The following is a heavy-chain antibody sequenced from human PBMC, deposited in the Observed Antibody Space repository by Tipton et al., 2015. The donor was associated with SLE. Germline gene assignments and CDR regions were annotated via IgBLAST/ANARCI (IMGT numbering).Heavy chain of an antibody. V-gene: IGHV4-59*08. D-gene: IGHD3-10*01. CDR2: ISYSGST. J-gene: IGHJ5*02. Sequence: TLSLTCTVSGDTISDHYWSWIRQPPGKGLEWIGYISYSGSTNYNPSLKSRVTISADTSKNQFSLKLSSVTAADTAVYHCASGGYGSGSHYLGGWFDPWGRGTLVTVSS. CDR1: GDTISDHY. CDR3: ASGGYGSGSHYLGGWFDP.